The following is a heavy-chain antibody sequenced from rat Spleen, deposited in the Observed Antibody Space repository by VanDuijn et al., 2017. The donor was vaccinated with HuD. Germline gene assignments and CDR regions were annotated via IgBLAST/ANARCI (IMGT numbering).Heavy chain of an antibody. J-gene: IGHJ2*01. Sequence: EVQLVESGGGLVQPGRSMKLSCAASGFTFSDYYMAWVRQAPKKGLEWVASISYEGSSTYYGDSVKGRFTISRDNAKSTLYLQMNSLRSEDTATYYCARLGSPFDYWGQGVMVTVSS. V-gene: IGHV5-22*01. CDR2: ISYEGSST. D-gene: IGHD4-3*01. CDR1: GFTFSDYY. CDR3: ARLGSPFDY.